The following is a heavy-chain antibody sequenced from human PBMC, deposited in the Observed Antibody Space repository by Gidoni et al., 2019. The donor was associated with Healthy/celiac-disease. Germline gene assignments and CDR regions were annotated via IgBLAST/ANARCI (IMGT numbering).Heavy chain of an antibody. J-gene: IGHJ6*02. V-gene: IGHV4-34*01. CDR1: GESFSGYY. CDR2: TNHSGST. Sequence: QVQLQQWGAGLLKPSETLSLTCAVYGESFSGYYWSWIRQPPGKGLEWIGETNHSGSTNYNPSLKSRVTISVDTSKNQFSLKLSSVTAADTAVYYCARVFYPRRYSGRGYYGMDVWGQGTTVTGSS. D-gene: IGHD3-9*01. CDR3: ARVFYPRRYSGRGYYGMDV.